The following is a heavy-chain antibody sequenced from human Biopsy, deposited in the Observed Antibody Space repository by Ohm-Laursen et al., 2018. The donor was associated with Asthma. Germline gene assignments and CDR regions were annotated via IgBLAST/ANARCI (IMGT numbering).Heavy chain of an antibody. D-gene: IGHD3-3*01. V-gene: IGHV4-34*01. CDR3: ARGPEWSGLDI. CDR1: GLSSSAYY. J-gene: IGHJ6*02. CDR2: SDHRGNT. Sequence: GTLSLTCSMYGLSSSAYYWTWIRQTPGKGLEWIGESDHRGNTNTNATLKSRVTISKAKSASEFSLKMKSVTAADTAIYYCARGPEWSGLDIWGQGTTVTVSS.